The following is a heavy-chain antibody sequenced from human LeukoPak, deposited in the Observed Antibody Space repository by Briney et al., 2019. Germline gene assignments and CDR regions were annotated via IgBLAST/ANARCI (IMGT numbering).Heavy chain of an antibody. V-gene: IGHV3-33*01. CDR1: GFTFSSNG. CDR3: ARDRGDGSGTYCDY. Sequence: GGSLRLSCAASGFTFSSNGMHWVRQAPGKGLEWVAVIWYDGSNKYYADSVKGRFTISRDNSENTLYLQMNSLRDEDTAVYYCARDRGDGSGTYCDYWGRGTLVTVSS. J-gene: IGHJ4*02. D-gene: IGHD3-10*01. CDR2: IWYDGSNK.